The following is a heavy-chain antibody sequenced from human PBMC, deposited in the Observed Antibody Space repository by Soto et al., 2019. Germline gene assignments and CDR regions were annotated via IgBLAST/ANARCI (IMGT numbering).Heavy chain of an antibody. V-gene: IGHV3-23*01. CDR2: ISGSGSPT. J-gene: IGHJ6*01. CDR3: ARDMSGGTYNYYYGMDV. Sequence: EVQLLESGGGLGQPGGSLRLSCAASGFTFSSYAMTWVRQAPGRGLEWVSAISGSGSPTYYADSVKGRFTISRDNSKNMLYLQMNSLRADDTAVYYCARDMSGGTYNYYYGMDVW. CDR1: GFTFSSYA. D-gene: IGHD1-26*01.